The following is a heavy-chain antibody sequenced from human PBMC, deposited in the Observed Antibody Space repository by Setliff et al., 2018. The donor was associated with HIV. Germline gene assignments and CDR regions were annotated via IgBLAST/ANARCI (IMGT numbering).Heavy chain of an antibody. D-gene: IGHD5-12*01. V-gene: IGHV3-48*01. Sequence: PGGSLRLSCEASGFTFSTYGMNWVRHAPGKGLEWVAQISSSGFPIYYAGSVRGRFTASRDNGKNSLFLQMNSLRVEDTAVFYCVTDRDGYNHWGHGTLVTVSS. J-gene: IGHJ4*01. CDR1: GFTFSTYG. CDR3: VTDRDGYNH. CDR2: ISSSGFPI.